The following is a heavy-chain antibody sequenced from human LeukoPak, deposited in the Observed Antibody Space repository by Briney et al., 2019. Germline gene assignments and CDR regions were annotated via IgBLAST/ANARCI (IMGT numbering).Heavy chain of an antibody. Sequence: ASVKVSWKDSGYTVTELSMHWVRQATGKGLEWMGGFDPEDGETIYAQKFQGRVTMTEDTSTDTAYMELSSLRSEDTAVYYCATGPLETTPHYWGQGTLVTVSS. V-gene: IGHV1-24*01. J-gene: IGHJ4*02. CDR2: FDPEDGET. CDR1: GYTVTELS. CDR3: ATGPLETTPHY. D-gene: IGHD5-24*01.